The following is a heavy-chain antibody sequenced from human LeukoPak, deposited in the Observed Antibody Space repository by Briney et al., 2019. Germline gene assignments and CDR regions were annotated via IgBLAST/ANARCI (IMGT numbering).Heavy chain of an antibody. J-gene: IGHJ4*02. CDR3: ARHVVAVGFDY. CDR1: GFTFSSYT. CDR2: ITSSSSYI. D-gene: IGHD3-22*01. Sequence: GSLRLSCAASGFTFSSYTMNWVRQAPGKGLEWVSSITSSSSYIYYADSVKGRFTISRDNAKNSLYLQMNSLRAEDTAVYYCARHVVAVGFDYWGQGTLVTVSS. V-gene: IGHV3-21*01.